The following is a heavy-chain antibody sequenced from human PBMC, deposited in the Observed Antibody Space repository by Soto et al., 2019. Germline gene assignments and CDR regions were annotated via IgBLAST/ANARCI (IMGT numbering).Heavy chain of an antibody. D-gene: IGHD5-12*01. CDR3: VKSRGGNNFDFFD. J-gene: IGHJ4*02. CDR1: GFTFSSYA. V-gene: IGHV3-64D*06. CDR2: IRGNGDPP. Sequence: GGSLRLSCSASGFTFSSYAMHWVRQAPGKGLEYVSGIRGNGDPPFYADSVKGRSIISRDNSKNTLFLQMSSLSADDTAVYYCVKSRGGNNFDFFDWGQGALVTVS.